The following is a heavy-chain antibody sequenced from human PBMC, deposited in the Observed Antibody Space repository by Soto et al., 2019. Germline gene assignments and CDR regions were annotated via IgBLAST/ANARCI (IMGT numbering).Heavy chain of an antibody. Sequence: QMQLVQSGPEVKKPGTSVKVSCKASGFTFTSSAVQWVRQARGQRLEWIGWIVVGSGNTNYAQKFQERVTITRDMSTSTAYMELSSLRSEDTAVYYCAADHRFGELFGYYYGMDVWGQGTTVTVYS. J-gene: IGHJ6*02. CDR1: GFTFTSSA. D-gene: IGHD3-10*01. V-gene: IGHV1-58*01. CDR2: IVVGSGNT. CDR3: AADHRFGELFGYYYGMDV.